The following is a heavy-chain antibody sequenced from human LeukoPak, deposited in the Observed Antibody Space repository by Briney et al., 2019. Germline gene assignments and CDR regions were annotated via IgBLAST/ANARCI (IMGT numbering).Heavy chain of an antibody. CDR2: INPSGGST. CDR3: ARVGADDAFDI. V-gene: IGHV1-46*01. CDR1: GYTFTSYY. Sequence: ASVKVSCKASGYTFTSYYMHWVRQAPGQGLEWMGIINPSGGSTSYAQKFQGRVTMTWDTSTSTVYMELSSLRSEDTAVYYCARVGADDAFDIWGQGTMVTVSS. D-gene: IGHD4/OR15-4a*01. J-gene: IGHJ3*02.